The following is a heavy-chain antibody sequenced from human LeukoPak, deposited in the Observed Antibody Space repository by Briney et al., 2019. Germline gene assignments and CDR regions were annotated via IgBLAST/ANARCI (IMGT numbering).Heavy chain of an antibody. CDR2: ISSSSGYI. CDR3: ARSRIAAADTDY. Sequence: GGSLRLSCAASGFTFSSYSMNWGRQAPGKGLEWVSSISSSSGYIYYADSVKGRFTISRDNAKNSLYLQMNSLRAEDTAVYYCARSRIAAADTDYWGQGTLVTVSS. CDR1: GFTFSSYS. V-gene: IGHV3-21*01. D-gene: IGHD6-13*01. J-gene: IGHJ4*02.